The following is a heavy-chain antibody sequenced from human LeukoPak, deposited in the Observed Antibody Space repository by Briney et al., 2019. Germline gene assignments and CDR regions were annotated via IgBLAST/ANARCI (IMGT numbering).Heavy chain of an antibody. Sequence: GASVKVSCKASGYTFTGYYIHWVRQAPRQGLEWMGWINPNSGGTDYAQTFQGRVTMTRGTSVSTAYMELSRLTSDDTAVYYCARDMTTVTTPDYWGQGTLVTVSS. V-gene: IGHV1-2*02. J-gene: IGHJ4*02. CDR2: INPNSGGT. D-gene: IGHD4-17*01. CDR3: ARDMTTVTTPDY. CDR1: GYTFTGYY.